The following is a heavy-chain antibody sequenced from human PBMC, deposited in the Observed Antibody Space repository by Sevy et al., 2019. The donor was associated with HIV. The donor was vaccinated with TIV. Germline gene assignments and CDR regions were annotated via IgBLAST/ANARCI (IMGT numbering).Heavy chain of an antibody. CDR2: IIPIFGTA. CDR3: ASKSSGNAFDI. V-gene: IGHV1-69*13. J-gene: IGHJ3*02. CDR1: GGTFSSYA. Sequence: ASVKVSCKASGGTFSSYAISWVRQAPGQGLEWMGGIIPIFGTANYAQTFQGRVTITADESTSTAYMELSSLRSEDTAVYYCASKSSGNAFDIWGQGTMVTVSS. D-gene: IGHD1-1*01.